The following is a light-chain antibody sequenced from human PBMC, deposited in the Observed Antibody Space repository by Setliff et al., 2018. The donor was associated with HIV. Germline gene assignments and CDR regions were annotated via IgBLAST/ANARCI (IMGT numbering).Light chain of an antibody. CDR3: FSFTSSSTYV. CDR1: ISDVGTYDR. Sequence: QSVLTQPPSVSGSPGQSVTISCTGTISDVGTYDRVSWYQQPPGTAPKLMIYEVSNRPSGVPVRISGSKSGNTASLIIPGLQAEDEADYYCFSFTSSSTYVFGPGTKVTVL. CDR2: EVS. V-gene: IGLV2-18*02. J-gene: IGLJ1*01.